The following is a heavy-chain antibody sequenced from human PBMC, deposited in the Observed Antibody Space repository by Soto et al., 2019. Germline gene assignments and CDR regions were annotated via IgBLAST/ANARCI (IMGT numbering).Heavy chain of an antibody. D-gene: IGHD6-13*01. CDR2: INHSGST. Sequence: QVQLHQWGAGLLKPSETLSLTCAVYGGSFSGYYWSWIRQPPGKGLEWIGEINHSGSTNYNPSLKSRVTISVDTSKNQFSLKLSSVTAADTAVYYCAREDIAAAVDAFDIWGQGTMVTVSS. CDR1: GGSFSGYY. V-gene: IGHV4-34*01. J-gene: IGHJ3*02. CDR3: AREDIAAAVDAFDI.